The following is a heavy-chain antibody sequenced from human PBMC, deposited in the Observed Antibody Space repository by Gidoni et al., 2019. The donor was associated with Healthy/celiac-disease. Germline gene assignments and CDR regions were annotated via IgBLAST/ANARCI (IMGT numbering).Heavy chain of an antibody. CDR3: ARATTANSGWYVVLGYGAFDI. CDR1: GYTFTSYD. J-gene: IGHJ3*02. Sequence: QVQLVQSGAEVKKPGASVKVSCKASGYTFTSYDINWVRQATGQGLEWMGWMNPNSGNTGYAQKFQGRVTMTRNTSISTAYMELSSLRSEDTAVYYCARATTANSGWYVVLGYGAFDIWGQGTMVTVSS. CDR2: MNPNSGNT. V-gene: IGHV1-8*01. D-gene: IGHD6-19*01.